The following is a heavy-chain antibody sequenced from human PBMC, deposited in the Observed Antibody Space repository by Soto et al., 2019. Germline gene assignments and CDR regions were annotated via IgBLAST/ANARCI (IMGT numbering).Heavy chain of an antibody. D-gene: IGHD3-3*02. Sequence: EVQLVESGGGLVQPGGSLRLSCAASGFTFSGYWMSWVRQAPGKGLEWVANIKQDGGEKFYVDSVKGRFTFSRDNARNSLALRVNGLGAEDTSVYYSARVASMTAFYWGQGTLVTVSS. CDR3: ARVASMTAFY. J-gene: IGHJ4*02. CDR2: IKQDGGEK. CDR1: GFTFSGYW. V-gene: IGHV3-7*05.